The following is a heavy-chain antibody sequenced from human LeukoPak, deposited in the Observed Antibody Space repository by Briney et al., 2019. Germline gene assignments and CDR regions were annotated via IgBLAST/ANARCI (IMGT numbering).Heavy chain of an antibody. CDR1: GFTFSRYA. CDR3: ARALGHYDSSGYYLNY. D-gene: IGHD3-22*01. J-gene: IGHJ4*02. V-gene: IGHV3-23*01. Sequence: PGGSLRLSCAASGFTFSRYAMSWVRQAPGKGLEWVSAISGSGYSTYYADSVKGRFTISRDNSKNTLYLQMNSLRAEDTAVYYCARALGHYDSSGYYLNYWGQGTLVTVSS. CDR2: ISGSGYST.